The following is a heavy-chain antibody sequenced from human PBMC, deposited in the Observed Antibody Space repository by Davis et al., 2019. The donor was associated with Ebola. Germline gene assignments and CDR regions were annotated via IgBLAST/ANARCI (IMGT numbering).Heavy chain of an antibody. CDR2: INPISGDT. V-gene: IGHV1-2*02. CDR1: GYTFTGYY. CDR3: ARDLSYSYYYHYYGMDV. D-gene: IGHD3-10*01. J-gene: IGHJ6*02. Sequence: ASVKVSCKASGYTFTGYYMHWVRQAPGQGLEWMGGINPISGDTNYAEKFQGRVTMTRDPSISTVYMELTSLRSDDTAVYYCARDLSYSYYYHYYGMDVWGQGTTVTVSS.